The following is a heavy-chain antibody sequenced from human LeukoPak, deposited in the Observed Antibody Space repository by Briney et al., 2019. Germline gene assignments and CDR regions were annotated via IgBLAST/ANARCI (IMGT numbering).Heavy chain of an antibody. V-gene: IGHV4-39*07. D-gene: IGHD1-7*01. Sequence: SETLSLTRTVSGGSISSSSYYWGWIRQPPGKGLEWIGSIYYSGSTYYNPSLKSRVTISVDTSKNQFSLKLSSVTAADTAVYYCARVGSLELSAPRYFDYWGQGTLVTVSS. J-gene: IGHJ4*02. CDR2: IYYSGST. CDR3: ARVGSLELSAPRYFDY. CDR1: GGSISSSSYY.